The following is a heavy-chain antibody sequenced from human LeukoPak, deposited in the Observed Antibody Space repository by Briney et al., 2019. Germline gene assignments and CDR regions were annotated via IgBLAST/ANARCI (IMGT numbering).Heavy chain of an antibody. V-gene: IGHV1-3*03. CDR3: ARGLDPLYCSGGSCYLFDP. Sequence: ASVKVSCKASGYTFTSYAMHWVRQAPGQRLEWMGWINAGNGNTKYSQEFQGRVTITRDTSASTAYMELSSLRSEDMAVYYCARGLDPLYCSGGSCYLFDPWGQGTLVTVSS. D-gene: IGHD2-15*01. CDR2: INAGNGNT. CDR1: GYTFTSYA. J-gene: IGHJ5*02.